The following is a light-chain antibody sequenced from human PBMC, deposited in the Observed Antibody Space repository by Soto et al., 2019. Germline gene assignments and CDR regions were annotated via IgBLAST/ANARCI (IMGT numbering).Light chain of an antibody. CDR2: GAS. V-gene: IGKV1-5*01. J-gene: IGKJ1*01. CDR1: QSISDW. CDR3: QQYHGSSRT. Sequence: DIQMTQSPSTLSASVGDSVTITCRASQSISDWLAWYQQRPGKAPKLLIYGASSLVSGVPSRVSARGSGTEFTLTISRLQTDDFASYYCQQYHGSSRTFGQGTKVEVK.